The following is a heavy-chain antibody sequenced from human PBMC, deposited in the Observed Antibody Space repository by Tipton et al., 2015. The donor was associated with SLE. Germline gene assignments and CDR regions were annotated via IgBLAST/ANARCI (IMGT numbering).Heavy chain of an antibody. CDR2: VCNSVST. D-gene: IGHD3-16*01. CDR3: ARVQAYEGFGP. Sequence: TLSLTCTVIGGSISGFCWNWIRQSPGKGLEWIACVCNSVSTNYDPSLKSRVTMSVDTSKNQFSLKLSSVTAADTAVYYCARVQAYEGFGPWGQGTLVTVSS. V-gene: IGHV4-59*12. CDR1: GGSISGFC. J-gene: IGHJ5*02.